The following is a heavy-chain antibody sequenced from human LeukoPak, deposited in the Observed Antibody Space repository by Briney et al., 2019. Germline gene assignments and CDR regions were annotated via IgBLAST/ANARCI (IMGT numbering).Heavy chain of an antibody. J-gene: IGHJ6*02. Sequence: ASVKVSCKASGYTFTSYDVNWVRLATGQGLEWMGWMSPSGGNTGYAQKFQGRVTMTSNTSISTAYIELSSLRSEDTAVYYCAKVQTRLLWFGELGQGFYGMDVWGQGTTVTVSS. CDR1: GYTFTSYD. V-gene: IGHV1-8*01. D-gene: IGHD3-10*01. CDR2: MSPSGGNT. CDR3: AKVQTRLLWFGELGQGFYGMDV.